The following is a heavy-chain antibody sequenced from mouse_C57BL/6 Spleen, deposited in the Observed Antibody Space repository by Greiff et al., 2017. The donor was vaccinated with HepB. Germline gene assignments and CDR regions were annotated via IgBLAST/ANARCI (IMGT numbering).Heavy chain of an antibody. V-gene: IGHV1-82*01. Sequence: VKLVESGPELVKPGASVKISCKASGYAFSSSWMNWVKQRPGKGLEWIGRIYPGDGDTNYNGKFKGKATLTADKSSSTAYMQLSSLTSEDSAVYFCARLSYWAMDYWGQGTSVTVSS. CDR2: IYPGDGDT. D-gene: IGHD2-10*01. J-gene: IGHJ4*01. CDR1: GYAFSSSW. CDR3: ARLSYWAMDY.